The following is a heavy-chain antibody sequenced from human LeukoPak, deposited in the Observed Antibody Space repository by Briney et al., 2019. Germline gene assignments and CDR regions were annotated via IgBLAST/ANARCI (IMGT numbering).Heavy chain of an antibody. V-gene: IGHV3-15*01. Sequence: GGSLRLSCAASGFTSSKAWMSCVPRAPGKGLEWGGRIKSKTDGGTTDYAAPVKGRFTSSREDSKNTLYLQMNSLKTEDTAVYYCTTDEVGGYYYDSSGYDAFDIWGQGTMVTVSS. CDR3: TTDEVGGYYYDSSGYDAFDI. D-gene: IGHD3-22*01. J-gene: IGHJ3*02. CDR2: IKSKTDGGTT. CDR1: GFTSSKAW.